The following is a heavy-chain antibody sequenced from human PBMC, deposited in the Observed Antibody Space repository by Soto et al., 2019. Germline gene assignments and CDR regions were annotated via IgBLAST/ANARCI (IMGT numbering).Heavy chain of an antibody. CDR1: GGSISSSSYY. J-gene: IGHJ5*02. CDR3: ASPKIAFYNWFDP. D-gene: IGHD3-3*02. Sequence: QLQLQESGPGLVRPSETLSLTCTVSGGSISSSSYYWGWIRQPPGRGLEWIGSIYYSGSTYYNPSIKSRVTISVDTSKNQFSLKLSSVTAADTAVYYCASPKIAFYNWFDPGGQGTLVTVSS. V-gene: IGHV4-39*01. CDR2: IYYSGST.